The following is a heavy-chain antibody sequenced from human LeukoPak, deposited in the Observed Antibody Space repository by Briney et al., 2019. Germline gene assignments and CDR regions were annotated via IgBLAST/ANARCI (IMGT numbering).Heavy chain of an antibody. CDR1: GVTFSSYG. D-gene: IGHD3-22*01. J-gene: IGHJ3*02. CDR2: ISSSSSYI. Sequence: GGSLRLSCAASGVTFSSYGMSWVRQAPGKGLEWVSSISSSSSYIYYADSVKGRFTISRDNAKNSLYLQMNSLRAEDTAAYYCARGDEVTMIVVVPGAFDIWGQGTMVTVSS. CDR3: ARGDEVTMIVVVPGAFDI. V-gene: IGHV3-21*01.